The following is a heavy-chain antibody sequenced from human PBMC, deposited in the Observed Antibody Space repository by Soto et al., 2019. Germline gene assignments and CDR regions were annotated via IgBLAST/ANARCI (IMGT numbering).Heavy chain of an antibody. J-gene: IGHJ6*02. D-gene: IGHD2-15*01. V-gene: IGHV1-18*01. Sequence: VKVSCKASGYTFTSYGISWVRQAPGQGLEWMGWISAYNGNTNYAQKLQGRVTMTTDTSTSTAYMELRSLRSDDTAVYYCARDSSDIVVVVAAPDVWGQGTTVTVSS. CDR2: ISAYNGNT. CDR3: ARDSSDIVVVVAAPDV. CDR1: GYTFTSYG.